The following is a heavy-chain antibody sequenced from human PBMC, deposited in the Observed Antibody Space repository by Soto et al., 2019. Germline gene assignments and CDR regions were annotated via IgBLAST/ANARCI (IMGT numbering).Heavy chain of an antibody. Sequence: GGSLRLSCAASGFTFSSYSMNWVRQAPGKGLEWVSYISSSSSTIYYADSGKGRFTISRDNAKNSLYLQMNSLRDEDTAVYYCAGDPEYSSSRVGPPNWFDPWGQGTLVTVSS. V-gene: IGHV3-48*02. CDR1: GFTFSSYS. D-gene: IGHD6-6*01. CDR2: ISSSSSTI. CDR3: AGDPEYSSSRVGPPNWFDP. J-gene: IGHJ5*02.